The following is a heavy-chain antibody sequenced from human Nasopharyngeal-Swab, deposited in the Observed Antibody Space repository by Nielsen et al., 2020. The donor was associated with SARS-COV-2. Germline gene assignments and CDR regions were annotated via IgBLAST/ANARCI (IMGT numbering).Heavy chain of an antibody. Sequence: GGPLRLSCAASGFTFDDYAMHWVRQAPGKGLEWVSGISWNSGSIGYADSVKGRFTISRDNAKNSLYLQMNSLRAEDTALYYCAKGSYFDYWGQETLVTVSS. D-gene: IGHD6-6*01. CDR3: AKGSYFDY. CDR1: GFTFDDYA. CDR2: ISWNSGSI. J-gene: IGHJ4*02. V-gene: IGHV3-9*01.